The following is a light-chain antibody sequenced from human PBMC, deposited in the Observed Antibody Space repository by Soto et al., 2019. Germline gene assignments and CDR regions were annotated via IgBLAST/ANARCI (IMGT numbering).Light chain of an antibody. J-gene: IGLJ1*01. CDR3: QSYDMSLNNHV. CDR1: SSNIGAGYD. Sequence: QSVLTQPPSVSGAPGQRVTISCTGSSSNIGAGYDVHWYQQLPGTAPKLLIYGNSNRPSGVPDRFSGSKSGTSASLAITGLQADDEADYYCQSYDMSLNNHVFGTGTKLTVL. CDR2: GNS. V-gene: IGLV1-40*01.